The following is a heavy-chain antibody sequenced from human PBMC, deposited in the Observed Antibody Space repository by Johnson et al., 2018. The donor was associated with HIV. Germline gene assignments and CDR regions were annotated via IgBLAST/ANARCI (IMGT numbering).Heavy chain of an antibody. CDR3: ATSGSYDAFDI. Sequence: VQLVESGGGVVQPGRSLRLSCAASGFTVSSNYMSWVRQAPGKGLEWVSIIYSVGSTYYADSVKGRFTISRDNSKNTLYLQMNRLRAEDTAVYYCATSGSYDAFDIWGQGTMVTVSS. V-gene: IGHV3-66*01. CDR1: GFTVSSNY. D-gene: IGHD1-26*01. J-gene: IGHJ3*02. CDR2: IYSVGST.